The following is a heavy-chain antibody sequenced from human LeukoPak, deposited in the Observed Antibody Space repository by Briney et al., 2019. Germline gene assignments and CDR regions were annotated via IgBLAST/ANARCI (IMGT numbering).Heavy chain of an antibody. Sequence: ASVKVSCKASGYTFTGSYMHWVRQVSGQGLEWMGWMNPNSGGTNYAQKFQGRVTMTRDTSISTAYMELSNLRSDDTAVYYCARGYCSSTSCYMGAGWFDPWGQGTLVTVSS. V-gene: IGHV1-2*02. CDR3: ARGYCSSTSCYMGAGWFDP. CDR2: MNPNSGGT. CDR1: GYTFTGSY. J-gene: IGHJ5*02. D-gene: IGHD2-2*02.